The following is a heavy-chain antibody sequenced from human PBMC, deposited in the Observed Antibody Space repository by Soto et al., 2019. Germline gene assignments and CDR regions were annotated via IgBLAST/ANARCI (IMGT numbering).Heavy chain of an antibody. CDR3: ARGNSSGWVNWFDP. D-gene: IGHD6-19*01. CDR1: GGSISSYY. CDR2: IYYSGST. J-gene: IGHJ5*02. V-gene: IGHV4-59*01. Sequence: QVQLQESGPGLVKPSETLSLTCTVSGGSISSYYWSWIRQPPGKGLEWIGYIYYSGSTNYNPSLKSRVTISVDTSKNQFSLKLSSVTAADTAVYYCARGNSSGWVNWFDPWGQGTLVTVSS.